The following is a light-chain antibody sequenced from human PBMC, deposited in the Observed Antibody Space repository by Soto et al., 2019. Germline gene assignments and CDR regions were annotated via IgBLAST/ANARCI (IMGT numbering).Light chain of an antibody. J-gene: IGKJ5*01. CDR2: DAS. V-gene: IGKV3-11*01. CDR3: QQRSSAIT. Sequence: EIVLTQSPATLSLSPEERATLACRASQSVSSYLAWYQQKPGQAPRLLIYDASNRATGIPARFSGSGSGTDFTLTISSLEPEDFAVYYCQQRSSAITFGQGTRLEIK. CDR1: QSVSSY.